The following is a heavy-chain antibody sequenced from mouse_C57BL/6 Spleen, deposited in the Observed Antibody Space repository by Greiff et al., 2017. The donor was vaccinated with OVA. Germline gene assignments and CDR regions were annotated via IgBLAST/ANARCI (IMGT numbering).Heavy chain of an antibody. J-gene: IGHJ2*01. V-gene: IGHV1-50*01. CDR2: IDPSDSYT. CDR1: GYTFTSYW. CDR3: EIRGY. Sequence: QVQLQQPGAELVKPGASVKLSCKASGYTFTSYWMQWVKQRPGQGLEWIGEIDPSDSYTNYNQKFKGKATLTVDTSSSTAYMQLSSLTSEDSAVYYWEIRGYWGQGTTLTVSS.